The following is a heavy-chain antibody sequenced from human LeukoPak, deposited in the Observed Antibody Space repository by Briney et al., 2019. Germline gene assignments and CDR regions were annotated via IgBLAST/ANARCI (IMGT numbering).Heavy chain of an antibody. D-gene: IGHD6-13*01. CDR2: IYYSGST. CDR3: ARIGYSSSWYSPYYYYYYMDV. Sequence: SETLSLTCTVSGGSISSYYWSWIRQPPGKGLEWIGYIYYSGSTNYNPSLKSRVTISVDTSKNQFSLKLSSVTAADTAVYYCARIGYSSSWYSPYYYYYYMDVWGKGTTVTVSS. V-gene: IGHV4-59*08. CDR1: GGSISSYY. J-gene: IGHJ6*03.